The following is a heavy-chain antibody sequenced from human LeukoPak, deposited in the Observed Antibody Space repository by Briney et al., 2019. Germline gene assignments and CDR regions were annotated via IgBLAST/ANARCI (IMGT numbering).Heavy chain of an antibody. D-gene: IGHD1-26*01. CDR1: GFTFSSYA. CDR3: AKDRIVGATTSYDYFDY. CDR2: ISGSGVTT. J-gene: IGHJ4*02. V-gene: IGHV3-23*01. Sequence: GGSLRLSCAASGFTFSSYAMSWVRQAPGKGLEWVSAISGSGVTTYYADSVEGRFTISRDNSKNTLYLQMNSLRVEDTAVYYCAKDRIVGATTSYDYFDYWGQGTLVTVSS.